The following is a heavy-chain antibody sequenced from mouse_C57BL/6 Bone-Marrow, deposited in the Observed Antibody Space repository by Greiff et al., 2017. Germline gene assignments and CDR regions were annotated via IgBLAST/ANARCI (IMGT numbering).Heavy chain of an antibody. CDR1: GYTFTSYW. J-gene: IGHJ3*01. V-gene: IGHV1-61*01. CDR3: ARLGMRRGWFAY. D-gene: IGHD2-10*02. Sequence: QVQLQQPGAELVRPGSSVKLSCKASGYTFTSYWMDWVKQRPGQGLEWIGNIYPSDSETHYNQKFKDKATLTVDKSSSTAYMQLSSLTSEDSAVYYCARLGMRRGWFAYWGQGTLVTVSA. CDR2: IYPSDSET.